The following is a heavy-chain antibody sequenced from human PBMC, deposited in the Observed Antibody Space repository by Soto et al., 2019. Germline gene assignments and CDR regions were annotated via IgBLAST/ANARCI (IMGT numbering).Heavy chain of an antibody. CDR1: DGSFSDYV. J-gene: IGHJ4*02. CDR3: ARRVTVLYYFDS. D-gene: IGHD2-21*02. V-gene: IGHV4-34*01. CDR2: INQSGTT. Sequence: PSETLSLTCAVYDGSFSDYVWTWVRQPPGKGLEWIGEINQSGTTNYNPSLKSRFTISLDRSKKQFSLNLGSVTAADTAIYYCARRVTVLYYFDSGGQGTPVTVSS.